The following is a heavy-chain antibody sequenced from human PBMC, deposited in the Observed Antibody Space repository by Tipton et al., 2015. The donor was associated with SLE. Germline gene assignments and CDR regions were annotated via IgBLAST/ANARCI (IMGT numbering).Heavy chain of an antibody. Sequence: TLSLTCAVSGGSISSGGYSWSWIRQPPGKGLEWIGYIYHSGSTYYNPSLKSRVTISVDRSKNQFSLKLSSVTAADTAVYYCASREVPDACDVWGQGTKVTVSS. V-gene: IGHV4-30-2*01. CDR1: GGSISSGGYS. CDR2: IYHSGST. J-gene: IGHJ3*01. D-gene: IGHD1-26*01. CDR3: ASREVPDACDV.